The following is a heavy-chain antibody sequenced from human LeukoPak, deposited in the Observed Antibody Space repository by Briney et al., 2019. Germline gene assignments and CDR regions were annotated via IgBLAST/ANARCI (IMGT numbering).Heavy chain of an antibody. V-gene: IGHV3-43D*03. D-gene: IGHD5-18*01. CDR1: GFTFDDYA. CDR2: INWDGSST. CDR3: AKGSGYSYFDY. J-gene: IGHJ4*02. Sequence: GGSLRLSCAASGFTFDDYAMHWVRQAPGKGLKWVSLINWDGSSTYYADSVKGRFTISRDNSKNSLYLQMNSLRAEDTALYYCAKGSGYSYFDYWGQGALVTVSS.